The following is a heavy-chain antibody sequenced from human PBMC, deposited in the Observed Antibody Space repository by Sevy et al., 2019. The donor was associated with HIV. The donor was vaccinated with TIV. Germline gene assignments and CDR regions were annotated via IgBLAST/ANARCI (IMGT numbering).Heavy chain of an antibody. Sequence: GGSLRLSCAASGFTFSNYYMNWIRQAPGKGLEWVSYISGTGNTKYYTDSVKGRFTISRDNPKNSLFLQMDSLRVQDTAVYYCARDPTYYDFWSGYYTGWFDPWGQGTLVTVSS. J-gene: IGHJ5*02. V-gene: IGHV3-11*01. CDR3: ARDPTYYDFWSGYYTGWFDP. CDR1: GFTFSNYY. D-gene: IGHD3-3*01. CDR2: ISGTGNTK.